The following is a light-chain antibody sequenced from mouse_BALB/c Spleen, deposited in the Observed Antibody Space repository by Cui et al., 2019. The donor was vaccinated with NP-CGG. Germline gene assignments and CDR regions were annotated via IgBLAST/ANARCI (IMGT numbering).Light chain of an antibody. Sequence: QAVVTHESALTTSPGEEVTLTCRSSTGTVTTSNYANWVQEKPDHLFTGLIGGTNNRTPGVPARFSGSLIGDKAALTITGAQTEDEAIYFCALWYSNHWVFGGGTKLTVL. J-gene: IGLJ1*01. CDR3: ALWYSNHWV. V-gene: IGLV1*01. CDR1: TGTVTTSNY. CDR2: GTN.